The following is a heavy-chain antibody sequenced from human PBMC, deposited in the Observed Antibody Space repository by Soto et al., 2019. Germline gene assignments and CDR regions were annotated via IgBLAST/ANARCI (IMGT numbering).Heavy chain of an antibody. CDR3: ASGIVVPGTDYYAMDV. V-gene: IGHV2-5*02. D-gene: IGHD6-19*01. J-gene: IGHJ6*02. CDR1: GVSLSTSAVR. CDR2: IYWDDDK. Sequence: QTTLKESGPTLVKPTQTLTLTCTVSGVSLSTSAVRVGWIRQPPGKALEWLAVIYWDDDKRYSPSLKSRLTITKDNSKNQVGLSRTTVDPADTATYYCASGIVVPGTDYYAMDVWGQGTAVAVSS.